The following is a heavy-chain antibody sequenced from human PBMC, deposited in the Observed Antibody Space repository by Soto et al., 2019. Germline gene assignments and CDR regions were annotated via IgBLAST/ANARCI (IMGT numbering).Heavy chain of an antibody. CDR1: GGTFSSYG. D-gene: IGHD3-3*01. V-gene: IGHV1-69*06. J-gene: IGHJ3*02. Sequence: SVKVSCKASGGTFSSYGFSWVRQAPGQGLEWMGGIIPIFGTTNYAQKFQGRVTITADKSTSTAYMELSSLRSEDTAVYYCARVITDYDFWSGYYTYHDAFDIWGQGTMVTVSS. CDR2: IIPIFGTT. CDR3: ARVITDYDFWSGYYTYHDAFDI.